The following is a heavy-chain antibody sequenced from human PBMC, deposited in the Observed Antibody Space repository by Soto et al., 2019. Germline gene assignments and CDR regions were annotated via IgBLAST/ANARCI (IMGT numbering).Heavy chain of an antibody. CDR1: GTSISSYC. V-gene: IGHV4-59*01. Sequence: SETLSLTCTVSGTSISSYCWSWIRQPPGKGLEWIANIHYSGTTNYNPSLASRVTLSVDTSKNQFSLKMTSVTAADRAMYFCARYNSYAIDYWGRGTLVTVSS. D-gene: IGHD2-8*01. CDR2: IHYSGTT. J-gene: IGHJ4*02. CDR3: ARYNSYAIDY.